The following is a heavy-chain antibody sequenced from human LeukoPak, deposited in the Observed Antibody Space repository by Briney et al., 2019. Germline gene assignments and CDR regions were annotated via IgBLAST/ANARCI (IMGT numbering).Heavy chain of an antibody. D-gene: IGHD2-21*02. CDR1: GFTFNRCW. V-gene: IGHV3-7*01. Sequence: GGSLRLSCVVSGFTFNRCWMNWVRKAPGKGLEWVAHINPDGRDTYYVDSVKGRFTISRDNAQNSMYLQMNSLRVEDTAVYYCTSWGDTTAEYFQRWGQGTLVTVSS. CDR2: INPDGRDT. CDR3: TSWGDTTAEYFQR. J-gene: IGHJ1*01.